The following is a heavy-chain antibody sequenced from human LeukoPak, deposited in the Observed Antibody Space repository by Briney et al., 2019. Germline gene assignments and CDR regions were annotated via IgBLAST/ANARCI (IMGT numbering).Heavy chain of an antibody. CDR2: ISGSGGST. CDR1: EFTFSSYA. CDR3: AKDRDYGDYGSDY. J-gene: IGHJ4*02. Sequence: PGGSLRLSCAASEFTFSSYAMSWARQAPGKGLEWVSAISGSGGSTYYADSVKGRFTISRDNSKNTLYLQMNSLRAEDTAVYYCAKDRDYGDYGSDYWGQGTLVTVSS. V-gene: IGHV3-23*01. D-gene: IGHD4-17*01.